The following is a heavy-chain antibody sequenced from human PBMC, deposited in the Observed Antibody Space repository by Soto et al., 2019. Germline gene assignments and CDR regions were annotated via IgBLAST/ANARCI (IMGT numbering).Heavy chain of an antibody. CDR2: IYYSGST. Sequence: QVQLQESGPGLVKPSETLSLTCTVYAGSVSSGSYYWRWVRQPPGKGLEWIGYIYYSGSTNDNPSLKSRVTIPVDTSTNPFSLTLSSVTAADTAVYYCARAADSGSRDYWGQGTLVTVSS. CDR1: AGSVSSGSYY. D-gene: IGHD1-26*01. CDR3: ARAADSGSRDY. V-gene: IGHV4-61*01. J-gene: IGHJ4*02.